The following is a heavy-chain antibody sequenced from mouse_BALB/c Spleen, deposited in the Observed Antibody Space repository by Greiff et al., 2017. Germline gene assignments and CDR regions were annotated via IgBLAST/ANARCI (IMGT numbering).Heavy chain of an antibody. CDR2: ISSGGSYT. D-gene: IGHD2-1*01. CDR1: GFTFSSYT. Sequence: EVKVVESGGGLVKPGGSLKLSCAASGFTFSSYTMSWVRQTPEKRLEWVATISSGGSYTYYPDSVKGRFTISRDNAKNTLYLQMSSLKSEDTAMYYCTREGDGNSFDYWGQGTTLTVSS. CDR3: TREGDGNSFDY. J-gene: IGHJ2*01. V-gene: IGHV5-6-4*01.